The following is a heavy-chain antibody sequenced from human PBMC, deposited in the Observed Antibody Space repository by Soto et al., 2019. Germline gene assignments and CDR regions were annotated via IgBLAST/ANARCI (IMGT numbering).Heavy chain of an antibody. CDR3: AKDHSYRLRYFDL. V-gene: IGHV3-30*18. D-gene: IGHD1-26*01. CDR1: GFTFNSYA. CDR2: ISYDGSNK. Sequence: QVQLVESGGGVVQPGRSLKLSCAASGFTFNSYAMHWVRQAPGKGLEWVAVISYDGSNKYYADSVKGRFTVSRDNSKNSQFLQMNSLRGEDTDVYYCAKDHSYRLRYFDLWGRGTLVTVS. J-gene: IGHJ2*01.